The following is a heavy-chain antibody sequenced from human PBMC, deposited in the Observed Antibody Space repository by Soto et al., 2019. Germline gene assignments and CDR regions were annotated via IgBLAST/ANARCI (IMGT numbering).Heavy chain of an antibody. CDR2: IYHSGST. CDR3: ALCGFGVASHYFQH. D-gene: IGHD3-3*01. CDR1: GGSISSGGYS. Sequence: PSETLSLTCAVSGGSISSGGYSWSWIRQPPGKGLEWIGYIYHSGSTYYNPSLKSRVTISVDRSKNQFSLKLSSVTAADTAVYYCALCGFGVASHYFQHWGQGTLVTVS. V-gene: IGHV4-30-2*01. J-gene: IGHJ1*01.